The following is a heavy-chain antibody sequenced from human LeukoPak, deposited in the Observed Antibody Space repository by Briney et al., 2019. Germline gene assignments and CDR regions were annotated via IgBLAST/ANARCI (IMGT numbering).Heavy chain of an antibody. CDR1: GGSFSGYY. J-gene: IGHJ3*02. D-gene: IGHD3-3*01. CDR3: ARVLRFLEWDHDAFDI. V-gene: IGHV4-34*01. Sequence: SETLSLTCAVYGGSFSGYYWSWIRQPPGKGLEWIGYIYHSGSTYYNPSLKSRVTISVDRSKNQFSLKLSSVTAADTAAYYCARVLRFLEWDHDAFDIWGQGTMVTVSS. CDR2: IYHSGST.